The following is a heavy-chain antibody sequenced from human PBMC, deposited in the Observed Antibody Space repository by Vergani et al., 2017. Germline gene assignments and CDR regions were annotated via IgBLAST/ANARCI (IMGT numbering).Heavy chain of an antibody. CDR2: IYYSGST. D-gene: IGHD6-6*01. V-gene: IGHV4-39*07. CDR3: ARDFEAARSDNFYYGMDV. CDR1: GGSISSSSYY. Sequence: QLQLQESGPGLVKPSETLSLTCTVSGGSISSSSYYWGWIRQPSGKGLEWIGSIYYSGSTYYNPSLKSRVTISVDTSKNQFSLKLSSVTAADTAVYYCARDFEAARSDNFYYGMDVWGQGTTVTVSS. J-gene: IGHJ6*02.